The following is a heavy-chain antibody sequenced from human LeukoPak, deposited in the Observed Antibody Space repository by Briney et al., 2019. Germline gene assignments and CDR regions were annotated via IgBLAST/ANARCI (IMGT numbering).Heavy chain of an antibody. CDR1: GFTFSNYA. D-gene: IGHD3-22*01. Sequence: GSLRLSCAASGFTFSNYAMSWVRQAPGKGLEWVSGISGRGGSTHYADSVKGRFTISRDNSKNTLYLQMNNLRAEDTAVYYCAKGPYYYDGRGDDFDYWGQGTLVTVSS. J-gene: IGHJ4*02. CDR2: ISGRGGST. V-gene: IGHV3-23*01. CDR3: AKGPYYYDGRGDDFDY.